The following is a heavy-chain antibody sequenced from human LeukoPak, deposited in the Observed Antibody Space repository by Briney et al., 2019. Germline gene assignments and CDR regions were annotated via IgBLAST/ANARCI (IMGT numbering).Heavy chain of an antibody. J-gene: IGHJ3*02. D-gene: IGHD4-17*01. Sequence: ASVKVSCKASGGTFSSYAISWVRHAPGQGLEWMGGIIHIFGTANYAQKFQGRVTITADESTNTAYQELSSLRSEDTAVYYCARDQSPYYGDYDLGAFDIWGQGTMVTVSS. CDR1: GGTFSSYA. CDR3: ARDQSPYYGDYDLGAFDI. V-gene: IGHV1-69*13. CDR2: IIHIFGTA.